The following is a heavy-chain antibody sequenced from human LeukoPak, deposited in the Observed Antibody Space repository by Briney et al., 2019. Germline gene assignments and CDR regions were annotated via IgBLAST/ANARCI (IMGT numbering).Heavy chain of an antibody. D-gene: IGHD3-10*01. CDR2: INHSGST. CDR1: GGSFSGYY. V-gene: IGHV4-34*01. CDR3: ARRSNSGFDI. Sequence: SETLSLTCAVYGGSFSGYYWSWIRQPPGKGLEWIGEINHSGSTNYNPSLKSRVTISVDTSKNQFSLKLSSVTAADTAVYYCARRSNSGFDIWGQGTMVTVSS. J-gene: IGHJ3*02.